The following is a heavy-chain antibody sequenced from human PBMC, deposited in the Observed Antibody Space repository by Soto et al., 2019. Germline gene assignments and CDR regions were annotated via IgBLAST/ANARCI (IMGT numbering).Heavy chain of an antibody. CDR1: GFTFSSYE. J-gene: IGHJ6*02. D-gene: IGHD2-15*01. Sequence: PGGSLRLSCAASGFTFSSYEMNWVRQAPGKGLEWVSYISSSGSTIYYADSVKGRFTISRDNAKNSLYLQMNSLRAEDTAVYYCARDGYCSGGSCPRYYGMDVWGQGTTVTVS. CDR2: ISSSGSTI. V-gene: IGHV3-48*03. CDR3: ARDGYCSGGSCPRYYGMDV.